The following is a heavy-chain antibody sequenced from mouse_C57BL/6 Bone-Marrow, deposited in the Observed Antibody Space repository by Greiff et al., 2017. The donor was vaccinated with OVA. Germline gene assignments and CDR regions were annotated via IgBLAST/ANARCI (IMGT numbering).Heavy chain of an antibody. Sequence: QVQLQQPGAELVKPGASVKLSCKASGYTFTSYWMHWVKQRPGQGLEWIGMIHPNSGSTNNNEKFKSKATLTVDKSSSTAYMQLSSLTSEDSAVYYCARSRFLFAYWGQGTLVTVSA. V-gene: IGHV1-64*01. CDR2: IHPNSGST. CDR3: ARSRFLFAY. CDR1: GYTFTSYW. J-gene: IGHJ3*01.